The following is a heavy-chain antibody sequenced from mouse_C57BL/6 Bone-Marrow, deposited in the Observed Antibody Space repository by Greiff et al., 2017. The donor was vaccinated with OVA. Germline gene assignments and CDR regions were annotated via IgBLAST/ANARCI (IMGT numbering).Heavy chain of an antibody. J-gene: IGHJ1*03. CDR3: ARRNWGLWYFDV. Sequence: QVQLQQSGAELMKPGASVKLSCKATGYTFTGYWIEWVKQRPGHGLEWIGEILPGSGSTNYTEKFKGKATFTADTSSNTAYMQLSSLTTEDSAIYYCARRNWGLWYFDVWGTGTTVTGSS. CDR2: ILPGSGST. D-gene: IGHD4-1*01. CDR1: GYTFTGYW. V-gene: IGHV1-9*01.